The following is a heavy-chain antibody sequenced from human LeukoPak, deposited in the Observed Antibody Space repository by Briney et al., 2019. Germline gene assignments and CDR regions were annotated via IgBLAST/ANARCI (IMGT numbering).Heavy chain of an antibody. CDR3: AKDFSVYYYDSRVLDY. Sequence: PGGSLRLSCAASGFTFSSYGMHWVRQAPGKGLEWVAFIRYDGSNNYYADSVKGRFTIPRDNSKNTLYLQMNSLRAEDTAVYYCAKDFSVYYYDSRVLDYWGQGILVTVFS. CDR1: GFTFSSYG. V-gene: IGHV3-30*02. D-gene: IGHD3-22*01. CDR2: IRYDGSNN. J-gene: IGHJ4*02.